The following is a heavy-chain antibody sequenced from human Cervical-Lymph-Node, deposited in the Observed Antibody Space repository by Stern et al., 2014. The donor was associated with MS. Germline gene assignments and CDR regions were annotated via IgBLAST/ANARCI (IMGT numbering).Heavy chain of an antibody. CDR2: IFWDDDK. V-gene: IGHV2-5*02. CDR1: EFSLTTTGAA. D-gene: IGHD1-1*01. J-gene: IGHJ4*02. Sequence: QVTLREPGPTLVKPTQTLTLTCTFSEFSLTTTGAAVGWLRQSPGKALEXLALIFWDDDKRYTPSLMNRLTITKDTSRNHVVLRMTNMDPVDSATYYCAHRRSGTMGHFDHWGQGAPVTVSS. CDR3: AHRRSGTMGHFDH.